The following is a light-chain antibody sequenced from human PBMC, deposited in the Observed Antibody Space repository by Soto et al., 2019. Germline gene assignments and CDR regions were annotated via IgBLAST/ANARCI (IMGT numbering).Light chain of an antibody. Sequence: DIQMTQSPSTLSASVGDKVTITCRARPSISSWLAWYQQKPGKAPKLLLFDASSLESGVPPRFSGSGSGTEFTLTISSLQPDDFAIYYCQQYNSYSRTCGQGTKVEIK. CDR1: PSISSW. V-gene: IGKV1-5*01. J-gene: IGKJ1*01. CDR2: DAS. CDR3: QQYNSYSRT.